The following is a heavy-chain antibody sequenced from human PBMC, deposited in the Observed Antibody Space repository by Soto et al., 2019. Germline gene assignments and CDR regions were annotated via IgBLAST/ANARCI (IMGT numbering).Heavy chain of an antibody. Sequence: QVQLVQSGAEAKKPGSSVKVSCKTSGGTFSSYAISWVRQAPGQGLEWMGGIVPLFRTTNYAQKFQGRVTITADTSTYTVYMELSGLRSGDTAVYYCATGRSEVVPGAMDTWGQGTLVTVSS. CDR2: IVPLFRTT. CDR1: GGTFSSYA. CDR3: ATGRSEVVPGAMDT. D-gene: IGHD2-2*01. J-gene: IGHJ5*02. V-gene: IGHV1-69*06.